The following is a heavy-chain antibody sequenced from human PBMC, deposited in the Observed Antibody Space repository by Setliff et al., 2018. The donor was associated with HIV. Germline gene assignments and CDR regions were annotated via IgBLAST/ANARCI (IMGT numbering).Heavy chain of an antibody. Sequence: GGSLRLSCTASGFTFGDYGMSWVRQAPGKGLEWVSAISGSGGSTYYADSVKGRFTISRDNSKNTLYLQMNSLRAEDTAVYYCAKAVAAWAHDAFDIWGQGTMVTVSS. CDR3: AKAVAAWAHDAFDI. V-gene: IGHV3-23*01. J-gene: IGHJ3*02. CDR1: GFTFGDYG. CDR2: ISGSGGST. D-gene: IGHD1-26*01.